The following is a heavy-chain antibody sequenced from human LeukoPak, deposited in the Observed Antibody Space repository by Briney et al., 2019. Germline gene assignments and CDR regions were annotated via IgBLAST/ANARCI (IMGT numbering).Heavy chain of an antibody. Sequence: GASVKVSCKASGYTFTGYYMHWVRHAPGQGLEWMGWINPNSGGTNYAQKFQGRVTMTRDTSISTAYMELSRLRSDDTAVYYCARAPPKSKATYFDYWGQGTLVTVSS. CDR1: GYTFTGYY. CDR3: ARAPPKSKATYFDY. J-gene: IGHJ4*02. CDR2: INPNSGGT. D-gene: IGHD5-12*01. V-gene: IGHV1-2*02.